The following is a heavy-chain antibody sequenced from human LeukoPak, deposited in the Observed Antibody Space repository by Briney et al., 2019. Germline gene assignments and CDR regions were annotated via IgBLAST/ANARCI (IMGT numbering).Heavy chain of an antibody. CDR1: GGSIGSYSYY. J-gene: IGHJ4*02. CDR3: ARHAIDGSGYYFDYFDY. Sequence: SETLSLTCTVSGGSIGSYSYYWGWIRQPPGKGLEWIGSIYYSGSTYYNPSLKSRVTISVDTSKNQFSLKLTSVTAADTAVYYCARHAIDGSGYYFDYFDYWGQGTLVTVSS. D-gene: IGHD3-22*01. CDR2: IYYSGST. V-gene: IGHV4-39*01.